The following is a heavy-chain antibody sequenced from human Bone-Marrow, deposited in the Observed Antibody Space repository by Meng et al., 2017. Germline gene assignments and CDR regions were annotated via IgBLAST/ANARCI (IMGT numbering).Heavy chain of an antibody. CDR3: ARRTTNHDYFDY. J-gene: IGHJ4*02. CDR1: GGTFSSYA. D-gene: IGHD1-1*01. V-gene: IGHV1-69*13. Sequence: SVKVSCKASGGTFSSYAISWVRQAPGQGLEWRGGIIPIFGTANYAQKFQGRVTSTADESTSTAYMELSSLRSEDTAVYSGARRTTNHDYFDYWGQGTLVTVSS. CDR2: IIPIFGTA.